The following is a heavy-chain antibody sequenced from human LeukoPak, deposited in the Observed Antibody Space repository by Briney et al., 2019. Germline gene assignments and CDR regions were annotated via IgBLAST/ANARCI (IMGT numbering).Heavy chain of an antibody. D-gene: IGHD3-22*01. CDR3: ARGDSSGYPGDYYFDY. Sequence: SETLSLTCTVSGGSIGSGGYYWSWIRQHPGKGLEWIGYIYYSGSTYYNPSLKSRVTISVDTSKNQFSLKLSSVTAADTAVYYCARGDSSGYPGDYYFDYWGQGTLVTVSS. CDR1: GGSIGSGGYY. J-gene: IGHJ4*02. V-gene: IGHV4-31*03. CDR2: IYYSGST.